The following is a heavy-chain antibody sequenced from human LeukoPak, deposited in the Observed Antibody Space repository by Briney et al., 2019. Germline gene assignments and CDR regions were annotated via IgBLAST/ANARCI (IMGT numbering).Heavy chain of an antibody. CDR3: VKDRYSSAYYFEN. V-gene: IGHV3-23*01. J-gene: IGHJ4*02. CDR1: GFVFSTYA. CDR2: ISGSGAST. D-gene: IGHD5-18*01. Sequence: PGGSLRLSCAASGFVFSTYAMSWVRQAPGRGLEWVSGISGSGASTYSANSVKSRFTISRDNSKNTLDLQMNSLRAEDTAIYYCVKDRYSSAYYFENWGQGTLVTVSS.